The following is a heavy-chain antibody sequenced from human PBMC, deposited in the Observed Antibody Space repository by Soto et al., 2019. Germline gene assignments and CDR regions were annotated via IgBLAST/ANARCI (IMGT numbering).Heavy chain of an antibody. CDR1: GFTFSSYA. J-gene: IGHJ4*02. CDR2: ISYDGSNK. V-gene: IGHV3-30-3*01. D-gene: IGHD6-19*01. CDR3: MTRRIAVAGTDDY. Sequence: QVQLVESGGGVVQPGRSLRLSCAASGFTFSSYAMHWVRQAPGKGLEWVAVISYDGSNKYYADSVKGRFTISRDNSKNTLYLQMNSLRAKDTAVYYCMTRRIAVAGTDDYWGQGTLVTVSS.